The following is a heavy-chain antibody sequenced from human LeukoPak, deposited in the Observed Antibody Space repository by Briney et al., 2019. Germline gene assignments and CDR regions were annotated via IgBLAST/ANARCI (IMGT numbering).Heavy chain of an antibody. Sequence: PSETLSLTCTVSGGSISSSSYYWGWIRQPPGEGLEWIGSIYYSGSTYYNPSLKSRVTISVDTSKNQFSLKLSSVTAADTAVYYCATPDYAEAFDIWGQGTMVTVSS. V-gene: IGHV4-39*01. CDR2: IYYSGST. CDR3: ATPDYAEAFDI. J-gene: IGHJ3*02. D-gene: IGHD4-17*01. CDR1: GGSISSSSYY.